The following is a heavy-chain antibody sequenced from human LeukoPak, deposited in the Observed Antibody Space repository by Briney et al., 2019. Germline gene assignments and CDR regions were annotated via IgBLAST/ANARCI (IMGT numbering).Heavy chain of an antibody. CDR3: AREMGVEDYYYGMDV. Sequence: GGSLRLSCAASGFTFSSYAMHWVRQAPGKGLEWVAVISYDGSNKYYADSVKGRFTISRDNSKNTLYLQMNSLRAEDTAVYYCAREMGVEDYYYGMDVWGQGTTVTVSS. V-gene: IGHV3-30-3*01. CDR2: ISYDGSNK. J-gene: IGHJ6*02. CDR1: GFTFSSYA. D-gene: IGHD2-8*01.